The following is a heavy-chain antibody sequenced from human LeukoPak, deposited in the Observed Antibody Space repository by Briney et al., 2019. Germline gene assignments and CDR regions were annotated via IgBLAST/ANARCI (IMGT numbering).Heavy chain of an antibody. Sequence: SETLSLTCAVYGGSFSGYYWSWIRQPPGKGLEWIGEINHSGSTNYNPSLKSRVTISVDTSKNQFSLKLSSVTAADTAVYYCARERARGDAFDIWGQGTMVTVSS. CDR1: GGSFSGYY. J-gene: IGHJ3*02. V-gene: IGHV4-34*01. CDR3: ARERARGDAFDI. CDR2: INHSGST.